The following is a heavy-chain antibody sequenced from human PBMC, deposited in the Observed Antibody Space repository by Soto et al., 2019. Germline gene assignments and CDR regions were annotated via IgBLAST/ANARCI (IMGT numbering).Heavy chain of an antibody. V-gene: IGHV3-15*07. D-gene: IGHD4-17*01. CDR2: IKSKTDGGTT. CDR3: TTLTMGDDXGXXFLDRGLDDY. CDR1: GFTFSNAW. Sequence: EVQLVESGGGLVKPGGSLRLSCAASGFTFSNAWMNWVRQAPGKGLEWVGRIKSKTDGGTTDYAAPVKGRFTISRDDSKNTLYLQMNSLKXEDTAVYYCTTLTMGDDXGXXFLDRGLDDYWGQGTLVTVSS. J-gene: IGHJ4*02.